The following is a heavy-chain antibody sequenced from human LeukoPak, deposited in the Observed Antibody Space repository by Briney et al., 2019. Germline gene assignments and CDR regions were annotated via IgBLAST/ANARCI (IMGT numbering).Heavy chain of an antibody. CDR3: ARGSRGSGYYFGY. D-gene: IGHD3-22*01. CDR1: GGSISSYY. V-gene: IGHV4-59*01. CDR2: IYYSGST. Sequence: KPSETLSLTCTVSGGSISSYYWSWIRQPPGKGLEWIGYIYYSGSTNYNPSLKSRVTISVDTSKNQFSLKLTSVTAADTAVYFCARGSRGSGYYFGYWGQGTQVTVSS. J-gene: IGHJ4*02.